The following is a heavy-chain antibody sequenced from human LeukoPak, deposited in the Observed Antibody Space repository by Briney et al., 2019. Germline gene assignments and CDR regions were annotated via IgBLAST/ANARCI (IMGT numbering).Heavy chain of an antibody. D-gene: IGHD2-15*01. CDR1: GFPFSVYA. Sequence: GGSLRLSCAASGFPFSVYAMTWVRQAPGKGLEWVSVINGVGGATYYADSVKGRFTISRDNSKYTLYLQMNSLGAEDTAVYYCAQRLGYCSDGTCYFTYWGQGTLVTVSS. CDR3: AQRLGYCSDGTCYFTY. J-gene: IGHJ4*02. CDR2: INGVGGAT. V-gene: IGHV3-23*01.